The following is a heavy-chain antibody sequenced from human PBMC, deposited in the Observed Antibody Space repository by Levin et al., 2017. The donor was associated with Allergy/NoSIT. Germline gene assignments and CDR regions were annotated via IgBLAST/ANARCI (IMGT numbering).Heavy chain of an antibody. V-gene: IGHV3-48*03. CDR2: ISSSGSTI. Sequence: GGSLRLSCAASGFTFSSYEMNWVRQAPGKGLEWVSYISSSGSTIYYADSVKGRFTISRDNAKNSLYLQMNSLRAEDTAVYYCARQLGNFWSGSNYFEYWSQGTLVTVSS. J-gene: IGHJ4*02. CDR3: ARQLGNFWSGSNYFEY. D-gene: IGHD3-3*01. CDR1: GFTFSSYE.